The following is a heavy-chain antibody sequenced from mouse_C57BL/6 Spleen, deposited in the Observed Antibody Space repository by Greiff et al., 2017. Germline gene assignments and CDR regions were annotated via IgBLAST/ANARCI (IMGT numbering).Heavy chain of an antibody. D-gene: IGHD1-1*01. CDR1: GYTFTDYY. V-gene: IGHV1-19*01. Sequence: VQLKESGPVLVKPGASVKMSCKASGYTFTDYYMNWVKQSHGKSLEWIGVINPYNGGTSYNQKFKGKATLTVDKSSSTAYMELNSLTSEDSAVYYCARRGTTVVAHWYFDVWGTGTTVTVAS. J-gene: IGHJ1*03. CDR2: INPYNGGT. CDR3: ARRGTTVVAHWYFDV.